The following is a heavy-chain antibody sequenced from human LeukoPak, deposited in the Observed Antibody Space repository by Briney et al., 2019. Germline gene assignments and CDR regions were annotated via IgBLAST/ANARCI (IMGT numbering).Heavy chain of an antibody. CDR1: GYTFTSYG. J-gene: IGHJ4*02. CDR3: ARVPPSAHQLLSSDY. D-gene: IGHD2-2*01. V-gene: IGHV1-18*04. CDR2: ISAYNGNT. Sequence: GASVKVSCKASGYTFTSYGISWVRQAPGQGLEWMGWISAYNGNTNYAQNLQGRVTMTTDTSTSTAYMELRSLRSDDTAVYYCARVPPSAHQLLSSDYWGQGTQVTVSS.